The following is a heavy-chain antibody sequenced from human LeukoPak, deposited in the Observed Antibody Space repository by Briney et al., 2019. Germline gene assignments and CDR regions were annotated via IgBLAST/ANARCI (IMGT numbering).Heavy chain of an antibody. Sequence: SETLSLTCTVSGGFINNYYWSWIRQSPGKGLEWMGYIYYTGSTKYNPSLKSRVTISLNTSKNQFSLNLNSVTAADTAVYYCARLLDNKSGYYYYAMDVWGQGTTVTVSS. CDR2: IYYTGST. CDR3: ARLLDNKSGYYYYAMDV. CDR1: GGFINNYY. J-gene: IGHJ6*02. V-gene: IGHV4-59*08. D-gene: IGHD1-1*01.